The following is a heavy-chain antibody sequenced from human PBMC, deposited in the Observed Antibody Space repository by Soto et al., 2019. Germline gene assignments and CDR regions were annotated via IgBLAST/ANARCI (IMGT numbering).Heavy chain of an antibody. CDR1: VGSISSCDYY. CDR3: ASEPHYYDSSGLRH. D-gene: IGHD3-22*01. V-gene: IGHV4-30-4*01. CDR2: IYYSGST. J-gene: IGHJ1*01. Sequence: SETLSLTCTVSVGSISSCDYYWSWIRQPPGKGLEWIGYIYYSGSTYYNPSLKSRVTISVDTSKNQFSLKLSSVTAADTAVYYCASEPHYYDSSGLRHWGQGTLVTVSS.